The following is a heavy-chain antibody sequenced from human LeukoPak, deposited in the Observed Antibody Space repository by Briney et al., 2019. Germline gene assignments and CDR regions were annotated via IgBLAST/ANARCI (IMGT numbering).Heavy chain of an antibody. V-gene: IGHV3-30-3*01. D-gene: IGHD6-19*01. CDR1: GFTFSSYA. CDR2: ISYDGSNK. J-gene: IGHJ4*02. CDR3: ARAVSLYSSGCDH. Sequence: PGGSLRLSCAASGFTFSSYAMHWVRQAPGKGLEWVAVISYDGSNKYYADSVKGRFTISRDNSKNTLYLQMNSLRAEDTAVYYCARAVSLYSSGCDHWGQGTLVTVSS.